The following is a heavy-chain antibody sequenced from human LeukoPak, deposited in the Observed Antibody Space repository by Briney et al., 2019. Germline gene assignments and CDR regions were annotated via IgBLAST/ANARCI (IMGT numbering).Heavy chain of an antibody. CDR2: ISGSGGST. D-gene: IGHD2-21*02. V-gene: IGHV3-23*01. CDR3: AKDPTAYCGGDCYIDY. CDR1: GFTFSSYG. J-gene: IGHJ4*02. Sequence: GGTLRLSCAASGFTFSSYGMSWVRQAPGKGLEWVSAISGSGGSTYYADSVKGRFTISRDNSKNTLYLQMNSLRAEDTAVYYCAKDPTAYCGGDCYIDYWGQGTLVTVSS.